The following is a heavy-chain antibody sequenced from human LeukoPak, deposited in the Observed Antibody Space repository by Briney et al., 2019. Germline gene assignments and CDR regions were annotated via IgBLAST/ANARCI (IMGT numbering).Heavy chain of an antibody. Sequence: LPGGPLRLSCAASGFTFSSYWMHWVRQAPGKGLVWVSRINSDGSSTSYADSVKGRFTIFRDNAKTTLYLQMNSLRAEDTAVYYCGNLDTPMGYWGQGTLVTVSS. CDR3: GNLDTPMGY. CDR2: INSDGSST. J-gene: IGHJ4*02. V-gene: IGHV3-74*01. D-gene: IGHD5-18*01. CDR1: GFTFSSYW.